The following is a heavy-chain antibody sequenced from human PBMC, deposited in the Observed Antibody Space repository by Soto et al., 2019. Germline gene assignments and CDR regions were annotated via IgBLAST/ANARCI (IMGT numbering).Heavy chain of an antibody. CDR2: ISSSSSYI. J-gene: IGHJ6*02. V-gene: IGHV3-21*01. D-gene: IGHD2-2*01. Sequence: GGSLRLSCAASVFTFSSYSMNWVRQAPGKGLEWVSSISSSSSYIYYADSVKGRFTISRDNAKNSLYLQMNSLRAEDTAVYYCARDRGLGYCSSTSCYSWLNYYYGMDVWGQGTTVTVSS. CDR1: VFTFSSYS. CDR3: ARDRGLGYCSSTSCYSWLNYYYGMDV.